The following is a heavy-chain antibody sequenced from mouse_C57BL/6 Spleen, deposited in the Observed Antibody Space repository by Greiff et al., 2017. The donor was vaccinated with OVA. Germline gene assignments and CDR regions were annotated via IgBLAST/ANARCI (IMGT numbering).Heavy chain of an antibody. J-gene: IGHJ4*01. CDR2: IDPSDSYT. CDR3: ARRRTECDYYAMDY. CDR1: GYTFTSYW. Sequence: VQLQQPGAELVRPGTSVKLSCKASGYTFTSYWMHWVKQRPGQGLEWIGVIDPSDSYTNYNQKFKGKATLTVDTSSSTDYMQLSSRTSEDSAVYYCARRRTECDYYAMDYWGQGTSVTVSS. V-gene: IGHV1-59*01.